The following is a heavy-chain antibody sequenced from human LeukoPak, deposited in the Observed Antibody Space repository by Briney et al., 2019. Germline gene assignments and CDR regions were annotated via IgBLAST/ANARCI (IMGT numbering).Heavy chain of an antibody. J-gene: IGHJ5*02. CDR3: ARVRGGYSYGP. CDR1: GGSFSGYY. CDR2: INHSGST. D-gene: IGHD5-18*01. Sequence: PETLSLTCAVYGGSFSGYYWSWIRQPPGKGLEWIGEINHSGSTNYNPSLKSRVTISVDTSKNQFSLKLSSVTAADTAVYYCARVRGGYSYGPWGQGTLVTVSS. V-gene: IGHV4-34*01.